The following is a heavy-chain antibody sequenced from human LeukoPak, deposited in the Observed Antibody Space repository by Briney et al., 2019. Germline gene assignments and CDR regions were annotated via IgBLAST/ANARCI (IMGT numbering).Heavy chain of an antibody. D-gene: IGHD3-10*01. Sequence: GGSLRLSCAASGFTFSSYSMTWVRQAPGKGLEWVSYISSSSSTIYYADSVKGRFTISRDNAKNSLYLQMNSLRAEDTAVYYCARERWYYGSGSFSDYWGQGTLVTVSS. CDR3: ARERWYYGSGSFSDY. CDR2: ISSSSSTI. V-gene: IGHV3-48*01. J-gene: IGHJ4*02. CDR1: GFTFSSYS.